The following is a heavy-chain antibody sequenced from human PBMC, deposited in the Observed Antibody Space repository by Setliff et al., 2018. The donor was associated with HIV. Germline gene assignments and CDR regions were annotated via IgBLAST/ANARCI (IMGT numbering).Heavy chain of an antibody. J-gene: IGHJ6*03. D-gene: IGHD3-10*01. CDR2: IYASGST. CDR1: GGSFSSYH. Sequence: NPSETLSLTCTVSGGSFSSYHWSWIRHRAGKGLEWIGHIYASGSTKYNPSLESRVTMSVDTSRTQFSLKLRSVTAADTAVYYCARVGASGVPSTMDYYYYMDVWGKGTTVTVSS. V-gene: IGHV4-4*07. CDR3: ARVGASGVPSTMDYYYYMDV.